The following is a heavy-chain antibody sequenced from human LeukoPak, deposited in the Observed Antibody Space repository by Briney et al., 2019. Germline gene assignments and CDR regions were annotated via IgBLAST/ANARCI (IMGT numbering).Heavy chain of an antibody. CDR2: ISGSGGST. CDR3: ARDRSPPRRTRVDTAMVPLDY. Sequence: PGGSLRLSCAASGFTFGSYAMSWVRQAPGKGLEWVSAISGSGGSTYYADSVKGRFTISRDNSKNTLYLQMNSLRAEDTAVYYCARDRSPPRRTRVDTAMVPLDYWGQGTLVTVSS. J-gene: IGHJ4*02. V-gene: IGHV3-23*01. D-gene: IGHD5-18*01. CDR1: GFTFGSYA.